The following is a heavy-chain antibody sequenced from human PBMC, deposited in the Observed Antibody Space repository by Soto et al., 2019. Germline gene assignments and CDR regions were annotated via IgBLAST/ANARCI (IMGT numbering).Heavy chain of an antibody. V-gene: IGHV1-18*01. CDR3: ARDTVVVVAATRLPTDWFDP. Sequence: ASVKVSCKASGYTFTSYGISWVRQAPGQGLEWMGWISAYNGNTNYAQKLQGRVTMTTDTSTSTAYMELRSLRSDDTAVYYCARDTVVVVAATRLPTDWFDPWGQGTLVTVSS. D-gene: IGHD2-15*01. CDR2: ISAYNGNT. J-gene: IGHJ5*02. CDR1: GYTFTSYG.